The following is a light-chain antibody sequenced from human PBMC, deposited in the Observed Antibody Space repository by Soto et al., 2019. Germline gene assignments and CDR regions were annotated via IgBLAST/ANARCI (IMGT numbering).Light chain of an antibody. CDR1: RTIYRG. CDR3: QQDFTSIFT. CDR2: SAS. Sequence: DIPMTQSPSSLSASVGDRVTITCRANRTIYRGLNWYHQKPGKAPRLLIFSASALQRGVPSRFSGSGSGTEFTLIISSLQPEDFGTYYCQQDFTSIFTFGPGTKVDV. J-gene: IGKJ3*01. V-gene: IGKV1-39*01.